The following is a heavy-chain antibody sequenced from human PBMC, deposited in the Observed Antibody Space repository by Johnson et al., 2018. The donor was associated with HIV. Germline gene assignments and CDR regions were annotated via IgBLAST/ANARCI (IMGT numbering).Heavy chain of an antibody. Sequence: QMQLVESGGGVVQPGRSLRLSCAASGFTFSSYAMHWVRQAPGKGLEWVAVISYDGSNKYYADSVKGRFTISRDNSKNTLYLQMNSLRAEDTALYYCAKVHSGQLVGYAFDIWG. CDR3: AKVHSGQLVGYAFDI. D-gene: IGHD1-26*01. CDR2: ISYDGSNK. CDR1: GFTFSSYA. V-gene: IGHV3-30*04. J-gene: IGHJ3*02.